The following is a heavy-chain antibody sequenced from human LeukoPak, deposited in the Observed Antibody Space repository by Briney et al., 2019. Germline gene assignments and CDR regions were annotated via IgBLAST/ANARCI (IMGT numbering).Heavy chain of an antibody. V-gene: IGHV3-13*01. Sequence: GGSLRLSCAASGLTFRSYDMHWVRQVTGKGLEWVSAVGISGDTYYAGSVKGRFTISRENAKNSLYLQMNSLTAGDTAVYYCVRGGIQVSGIDEIDYWGQGTLVTVSS. CDR1: GLTFRSYD. CDR3: VRGGIQVSGIDEIDY. J-gene: IGHJ4*02. CDR2: VGISGDT. D-gene: IGHD6-19*01.